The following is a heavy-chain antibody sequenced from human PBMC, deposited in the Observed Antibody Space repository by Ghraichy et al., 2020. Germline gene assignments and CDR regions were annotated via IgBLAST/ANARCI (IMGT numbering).Heavy chain of an antibody. CDR2: ISGSGGST. Sequence: GESLNISCAASGFTFSSYAMSWVRQAPGKGLEWVSAISGSGGSTYYADSVKGRFTISRDNSKNTLYLQMNSLRAEDTAVYYCAKSLRYYGSGNGDYWGQGTLVTVSS. CDR1: GFTFSSYA. CDR3: AKSLRYYGSGNGDY. V-gene: IGHV3-23*01. D-gene: IGHD3-10*01. J-gene: IGHJ4*02.